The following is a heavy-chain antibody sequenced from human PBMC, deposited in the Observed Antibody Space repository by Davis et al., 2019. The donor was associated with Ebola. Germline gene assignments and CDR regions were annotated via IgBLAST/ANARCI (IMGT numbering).Heavy chain of an antibody. J-gene: IGHJ4*02. V-gene: IGHV4-59*08. Sequence: MPSETLSLTCPVSGGSISSYYWSWIRQPPGKGLEWIGYIYYSGSTNYNPSLKSRVTISVDTSKNQFSLKLSSVTAADTAVYYCARHGLVVPAALDYWGQGTLVTVSS. CDR1: GGSISSYY. CDR3: ARHGLVVPAALDY. CDR2: IYYSGST. D-gene: IGHD2-2*01.